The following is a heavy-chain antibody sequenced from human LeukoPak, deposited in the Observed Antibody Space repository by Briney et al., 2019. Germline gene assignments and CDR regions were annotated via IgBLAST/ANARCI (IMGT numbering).Heavy chain of an antibody. CDR1: GFTFSSYA. CDR3: AKDEPREELRYFDWLFPTFDP. Sequence: GGSLRLSCAASGFTFSSYAMSWVRQAPGKGLEWVSAISGSGGSTYYADSVKGRFTISRDNSKNTLYLQMNSLRAEDTAVYYCAKDEPREELRYFDWLFPTFDPWGQGTLVTVSS. V-gene: IGHV3-23*01. D-gene: IGHD3-9*01. CDR2: ISGSGGST. J-gene: IGHJ5*02.